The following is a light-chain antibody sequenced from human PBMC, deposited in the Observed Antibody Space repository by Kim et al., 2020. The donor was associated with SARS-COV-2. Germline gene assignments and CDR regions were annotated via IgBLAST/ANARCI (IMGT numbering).Light chain of an antibody. V-gene: IGLV1-44*01. CDR3: ATWDDSLNAVV. CDR1: SSNIGSTT. CDR2: SNN. J-gene: IGLJ2*01. Sequence: GQRGTISCSGSSSNIGSTTVSWYQQLPGAAPKLLIYSNNQRPSGVPDRFSGSKSGTSASLAISGLQSEDEADYYCATWDDSLNAVVFGGGTKLTVL.